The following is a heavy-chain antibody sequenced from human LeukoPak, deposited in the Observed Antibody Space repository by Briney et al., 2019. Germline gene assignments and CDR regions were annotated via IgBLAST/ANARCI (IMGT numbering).Heavy chain of an antibody. Sequence: PGGSLRLSCAASGFTFSDYYMSWIRQAPGKGREWVSYISSSGSTIYYADSVKGRFTISRDSAKNSLYLQMNSLRAEDTAVYYCARGSITMIVVVINFDYWGQGTLVTVSS. V-gene: IGHV3-11*04. CDR2: ISSSGSTI. J-gene: IGHJ4*02. CDR1: GFTFSDYY. CDR3: ARGSITMIVVVINFDY. D-gene: IGHD3-22*01.